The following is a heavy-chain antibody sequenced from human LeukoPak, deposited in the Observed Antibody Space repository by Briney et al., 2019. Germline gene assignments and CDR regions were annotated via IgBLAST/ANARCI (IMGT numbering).Heavy chain of an antibody. D-gene: IGHD3-22*01. CDR3: ATYDSSGYYFDY. J-gene: IGHJ4*02. CDR1: GFTFSSYA. Sequence: GGSLRLSCAASGFTFSSYAMSWVRQAPGKGLEWVSAIRGSGGSTYYADSVKGRFTISRDNSKNTLYLQMNSLRAEDTAVYYCATYDSSGYYFDYWGQGTLVTVSS. CDR2: IRGSGGST. V-gene: IGHV3-23*01.